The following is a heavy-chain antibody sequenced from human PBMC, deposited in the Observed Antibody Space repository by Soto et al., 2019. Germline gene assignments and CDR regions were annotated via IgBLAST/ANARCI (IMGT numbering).Heavy chain of an antibody. Sequence: GGSLRLSCAASGFTFSTFEMNWVRQAPGKGLEWVSKIGSSGSTIWYADSVKGRFTISRDNAKNSLYLQMNSLRGDDTAVYYCARATYTSSYHFDSWGQGTLVTVSS. V-gene: IGHV3-48*03. J-gene: IGHJ4*02. D-gene: IGHD6-6*01. CDR1: GFTFSTFE. CDR2: IGSSGSTI. CDR3: ARATYTSSYHFDS.